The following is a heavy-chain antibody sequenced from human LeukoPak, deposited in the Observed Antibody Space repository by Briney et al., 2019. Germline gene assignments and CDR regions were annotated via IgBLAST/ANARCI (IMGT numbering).Heavy chain of an antibody. CDR1: GGSISSSY. V-gene: IGHV4-4*07. D-gene: IGHD2-21*02. J-gene: IGHJ3*02. Sequence: PSETLSLTCAVSGGSISSSYWNWIRQPAGKGLEWIGRIYASGGTNYNPSLKSRVTMSVDTSKNQFSLRLNSVTAADTAVYYCARLPGGDSSSVVAFDIWGQGTVVTVSS. CDR2: IYASGGT. CDR3: ARLPGGDSSSVVAFDI.